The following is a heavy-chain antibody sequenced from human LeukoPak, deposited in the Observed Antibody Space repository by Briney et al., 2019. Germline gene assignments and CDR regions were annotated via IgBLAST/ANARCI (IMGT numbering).Heavy chain of an antibody. D-gene: IGHD2-15*01. V-gene: IGHV3-66*01. Sequence: GGSLRLSCTASGFTLSNFAMHWVRQSPDKGLEWVSLIYSGGSTYYADSVKGRFTISRDNSKNTLYLQMNSLRAEDTAVYYCARDSVGLDVWGKGTTVTVSS. J-gene: IGHJ6*04. CDR3: ARDSVGLDV. CDR1: GFTLSNFA. CDR2: IYSGGST.